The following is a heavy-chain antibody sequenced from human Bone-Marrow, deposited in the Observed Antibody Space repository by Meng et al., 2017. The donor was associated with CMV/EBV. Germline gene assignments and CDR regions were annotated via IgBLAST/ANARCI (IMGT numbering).Heavy chain of an antibody. D-gene: IGHD1-26*01. CDR3: ARDIGGWEPLVSY. CDR2: VSYDGYTK. CDR1: GFTVSSNY. J-gene: IGHJ4*02. V-gene: IGHV3-30-3*01. Sequence: GESLKISCAASGFTVSSNYMSWVRQAPGKGLEWLAVVSYDGYTKYYADSVKGRFTISRDNSKNTLYLQMNSLRAEDTAVYYCARDIGGWEPLVSYWGQGTLVTVSS.